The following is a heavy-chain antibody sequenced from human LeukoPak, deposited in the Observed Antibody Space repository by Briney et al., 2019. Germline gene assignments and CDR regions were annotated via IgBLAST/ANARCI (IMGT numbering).Heavy chain of an antibody. CDR2: IYYSGRT. J-gene: IGHJ5*02. D-gene: IGHD3-10*01. CDR3: ASGPGEYSSSGWFDP. Sequence: SETLSLTCAVSGYSISSGYYWGWIRQPPGKGLEWIGSIYYSGRTFYNPSLKSRVTISVDTSKNQFSLKLSSVTAADTAVYYCASGPGEYSSSGWFDPWGQGTLVTVSS. V-gene: IGHV4-38-2*01. CDR1: GYSISSGYY.